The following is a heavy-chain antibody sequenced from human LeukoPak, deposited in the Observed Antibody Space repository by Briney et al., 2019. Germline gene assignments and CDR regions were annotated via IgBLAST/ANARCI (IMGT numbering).Heavy chain of an antibody. J-gene: IGHJ5*02. V-gene: IGHV1-8*01. D-gene: IGHD6-19*01. CDR1: GYTFTSYD. CDR2: MNPNSGNT. Sequence: ASVKVSCKASGYTFTSYDINWVRQATGQGLEWMGWMNPNSGNTGYAQKFQGRVTMTRDMSTSTVYMELSSLRSEDTAVYYCARDRWIAVAGTIQKSPLFDPWGQGTLVTVSS. CDR3: ARDRWIAVAGTIQKSPLFDP.